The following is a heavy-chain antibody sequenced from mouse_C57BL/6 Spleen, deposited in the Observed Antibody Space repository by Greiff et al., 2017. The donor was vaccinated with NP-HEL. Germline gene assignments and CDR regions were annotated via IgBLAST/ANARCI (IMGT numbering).Heavy chain of an antibody. CDR3: ARVSEGDYFDY. CDR1: GYTFTSYW. V-gene: IGHV1-64*01. Sequence: QVQLQQPGAELVKPGASVKLSCKASGYTFTSYWMHWVKQRPGQGLEWIGMIHPNSGSTNYNEKFKSKATLTVDKSSSTAYMQLSSLTSEDSAVYYCARVSEGDYFDYWGQGTTLTVSS. J-gene: IGHJ2*01. CDR2: IHPNSGST.